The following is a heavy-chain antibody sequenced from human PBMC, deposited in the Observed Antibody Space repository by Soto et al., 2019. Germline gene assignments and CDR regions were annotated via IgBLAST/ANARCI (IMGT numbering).Heavy chain of an antibody. CDR1: GGSISSSNW. Sequence: QVQLQESGPGLVKPSGTLSLTCAVSGGSISSSNWWSWVRQPPGKGLEWIGEIYHSGSTNYNPSLKSGVTXSXDXXKNQFSLKLSSVTAADTAVYYCASVRGGYYYAMDVWGQGTTVTVSS. CDR2: IYHSGST. D-gene: IGHD3-10*02. J-gene: IGHJ6*02. V-gene: IGHV4-4*02. CDR3: ASVRGGYYYAMDV.